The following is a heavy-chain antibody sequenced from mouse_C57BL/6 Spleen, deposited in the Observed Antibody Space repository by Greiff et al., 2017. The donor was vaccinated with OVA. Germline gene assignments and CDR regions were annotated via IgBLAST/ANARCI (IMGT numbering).Heavy chain of an antibody. CDR2: INPNNGGT. Sequence: VQLQQSGPELVKPGASVKIPCKASGYTFTDYNMDWVKQSHGKSLEWIGDINPNNGGTISNQQFKGKATLTVDKSSSTAYMELRSLTSEDTAVYYCATGTGFAYWGQGTLVTVSA. J-gene: IGHJ3*01. CDR1: GYTFTDYN. CDR3: ATGTGFAY. V-gene: IGHV1-18*01. D-gene: IGHD3-3*01.